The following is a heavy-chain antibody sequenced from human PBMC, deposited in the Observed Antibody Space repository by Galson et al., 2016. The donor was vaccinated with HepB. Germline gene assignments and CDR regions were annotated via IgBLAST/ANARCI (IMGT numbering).Heavy chain of an antibody. CDR1: GYSFGDYY. D-gene: IGHD3-16*01. Sequence: SVKVSCKASGYSFGDYYIHWVRQAPGQPLEWMGMINPTGGSTSYTQKFQGRVTVTRDKSTNTVYMELSSLRFEDTGVYYCAREMLTLKALDAFDFWGQGTMVTVSS. CDR2: INPTGGST. V-gene: IGHV1-46*01. J-gene: IGHJ3*01. CDR3: AREMLTLKALDAFDF.